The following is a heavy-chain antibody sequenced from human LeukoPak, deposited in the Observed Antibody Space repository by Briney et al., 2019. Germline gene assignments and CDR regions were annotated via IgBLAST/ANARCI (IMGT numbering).Heavy chain of an antibody. CDR3: ARVSSGWYRKLDY. V-gene: IGHV3-11*01. D-gene: IGHD6-19*01. J-gene: IGHJ4*02. CDR2: ISSSGSTI. Sequence: PGGSLRPSCAASGFTFSDYYMSWIRQAPGKGLEWVSYISSSGSTIYYADSVKGRFTISRDNAKNSLYLQMNSLRAEDTAVYYCARVSSGWYRKLDYWGQGTLVTASS. CDR1: GFTFSDYY.